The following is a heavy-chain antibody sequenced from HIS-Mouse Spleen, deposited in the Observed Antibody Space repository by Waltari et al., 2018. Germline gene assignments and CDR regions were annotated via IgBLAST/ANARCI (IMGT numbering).Heavy chain of an antibody. CDR1: GGPISSSSYY. J-gene: IGHJ4*02. V-gene: IGHV4-39*01. CDR2: IYYSGST. CDR3: AWPYSGSYPL. Sequence: QLQLQESGPGLVKPSETLSLTCTVSGGPISSSSYYWGWTRQPQGKGLEWIGSIYYSGSTYYNPSLKSRVTISVDTSKNQFSLKLSSVTAADTAVYYCAWPYSGSYPLWGQGTLVTVSS. D-gene: IGHD1-26*01.